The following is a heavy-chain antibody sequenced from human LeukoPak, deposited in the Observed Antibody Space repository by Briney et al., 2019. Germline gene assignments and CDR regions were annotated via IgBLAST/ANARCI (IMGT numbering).Heavy chain of an antibody. Sequence: GGSLRLSCAASGFTFDNYRMSWVRQAPGKGLEWVSGILDSGYSTYYVNSVKGRFTISRDNSNNTLYLQMNSLRAEDTAVYYCAKLGGHPLHNYYVGVWGKGTTVAVSS. J-gene: IGHJ6*03. V-gene: IGHV3-23*01. CDR3: AKLGGHPLHNYYVGV. D-gene: IGHD3-16*01. CDR1: GFTFDNYR. CDR2: ILDSGYST.